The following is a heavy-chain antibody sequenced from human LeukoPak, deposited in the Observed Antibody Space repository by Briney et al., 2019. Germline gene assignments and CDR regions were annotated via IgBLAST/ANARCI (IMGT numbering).Heavy chain of an antibody. CDR1: GFTFSNYS. CDR3: ARAYGDSVGPVYYFDS. J-gene: IGHJ4*02. CDR2: ISSRSSYV. Sequence: GGSLRLSCAASGFTFSNYSMNWVRQAPGKGLEWVSSISSRSSYVYYADSVRGRFTISRDNAKNSLYLQVNSLRAEDTAVYYCARAYGDSVGPVYYFDSWGQGSLVTVSS. D-gene: IGHD4-17*01. V-gene: IGHV3-21*01.